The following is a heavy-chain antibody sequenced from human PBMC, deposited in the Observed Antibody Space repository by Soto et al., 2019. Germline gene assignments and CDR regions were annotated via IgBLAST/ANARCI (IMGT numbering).Heavy chain of an antibody. J-gene: IGHJ6*02. CDR1: GFTFDDYA. Sequence: SLRVSCAASGFTFDDYAMHWVRQAPGKGLEWVSGISWNSGSIGYADSVKGRFTISRDNAKNSLYLQMNSLRAEDTALYYCAKVSAESYYYYGMDVWGQGTTVTVSS. CDR2: ISWNSGSI. V-gene: IGHV3-9*01. CDR3: AKVSAESYYYYGMDV.